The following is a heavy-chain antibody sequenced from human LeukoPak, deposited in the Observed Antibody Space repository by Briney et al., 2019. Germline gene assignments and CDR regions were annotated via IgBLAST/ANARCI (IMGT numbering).Heavy chain of an antibody. Sequence: ASVKVSCKASGYTFTGYYMHWVRQAPGQGLEWMGIINPSGGSTSYAQKFQGRVTMTRDTSTSTVYMELSSLRSEDTAVYYCARDIAAAGTTGIVGATAFDYWGQGTLVTVSS. D-gene: IGHD6-13*01. V-gene: IGHV1-46*01. CDR3: ARDIAAAGTTGIVGATAFDY. CDR2: INPSGGST. J-gene: IGHJ4*02. CDR1: GYTFTGYY.